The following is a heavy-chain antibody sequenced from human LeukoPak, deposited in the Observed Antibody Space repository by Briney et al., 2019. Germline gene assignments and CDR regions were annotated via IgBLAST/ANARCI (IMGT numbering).Heavy chain of an antibody. CDR2: ISGGNGNT. J-gene: IGHJ4*02. D-gene: IGHD2-15*01. CDR3: ARDLPLGSMDGSAFDL. Sequence: GASVKVSCKTSGYTFTNFGIGWVRQAPGQGLEWMGWISGGNGNTDYPQTLQDRFTMTTDTSTNTAYMELRNLRSDDTAVYYCARDLPLGSMDGSAFDLWGQGTLVIVSS. CDR1: GYTFTNFG. V-gene: IGHV1-18*01.